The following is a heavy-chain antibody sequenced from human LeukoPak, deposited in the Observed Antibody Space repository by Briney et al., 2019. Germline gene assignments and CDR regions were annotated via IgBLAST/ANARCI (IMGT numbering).Heavy chain of an antibody. J-gene: IGHJ4*02. CDR2: INHSGST. V-gene: IGHV4-34*01. CDR1: GGSFSDYY. Sequence: SETLSLTCAVYGGSFSDYYWSWIRLPPGKGLEWIGEINHSGSTNYNPSLKSRVTISVDTSKNQFSLKLSSVTAADTAVYYCARGAARRHDYWGQGTLVTVSS. CDR3: ARGAARRHDY. D-gene: IGHD2-15*01.